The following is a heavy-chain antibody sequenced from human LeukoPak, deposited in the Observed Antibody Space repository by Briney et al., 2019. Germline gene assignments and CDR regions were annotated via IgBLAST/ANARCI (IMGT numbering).Heavy chain of an antibody. Sequence: PSETLSLTCTVSGGSISSSSYYWGWIRQPPGKGLEWIGSIYYSGSTYYNPSLKSRVTISVDTSKNQFSLKLSSVTAADAAVYYCAREYGDYGVVWFDPWGQGTLVTVSS. V-gene: IGHV4-39*01. CDR3: AREYGDYGVVWFDP. J-gene: IGHJ5*02. D-gene: IGHD4-17*01. CDR2: IYYSGST. CDR1: GGSISSSSYY.